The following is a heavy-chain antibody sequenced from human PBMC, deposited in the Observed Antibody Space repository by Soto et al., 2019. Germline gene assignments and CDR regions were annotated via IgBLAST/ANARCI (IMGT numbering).Heavy chain of an antibody. CDR2: VIPNLGVT. D-gene: IGHD2-2*01. CDR1: GGTLSSYT. J-gene: IGHJ4*01. Sequence: ASVKVSCKASGGTLSSYTFSWVRQAPGQGLEWMGRVIPNLGVTNYAKKFQGRFTIVVDTSTSTAYMELNSLRYEDTAVYYCARVNGCGTDTSCANCDYWGQGTLVTVSS. V-gene: IGHV1-69*02. CDR3: ARVNGCGTDTSCANCDY.